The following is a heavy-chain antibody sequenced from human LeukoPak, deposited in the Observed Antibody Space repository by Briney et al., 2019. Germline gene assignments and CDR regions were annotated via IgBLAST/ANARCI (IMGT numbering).Heavy chain of an antibody. CDR1: GGSISGYY. J-gene: IGHJ4*02. V-gene: IGHV4-4*07. CDR2: IYSSGSI. CDR3: ARGRRFLEGWDY. D-gene: IGHD3-3*01. Sequence: SETLSLTCTVSGGSISGYYWSWIRQPAGKGLEWIGRIYSSGSINYNPSLKSRVTISVDTSKNQFSLKLSSVTAADTAVYYCARGRRFLEGWDYWGQGTLVTVSS.